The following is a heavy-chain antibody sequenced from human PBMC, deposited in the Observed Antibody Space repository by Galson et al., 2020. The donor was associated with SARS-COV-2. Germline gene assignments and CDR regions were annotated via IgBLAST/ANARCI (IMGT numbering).Heavy chain of an antibody. CDR3: AKVMSVRSFDAFDF. D-gene: IGHD3-10*01. CDR1: GFTFSNNA. Sequence: QLGESLKISCAASGFTFSNNAMHWVRQAPSKGLEWVAVIWYDGSEIYYADSVKGRFTISRDNSKNTLFLQMHSLTAEDTAVYYCAKVMSVRSFDAFDFWGQGTMVTVSS. V-gene: IGHV3-33*06. CDR2: IWYDGSEI. J-gene: IGHJ3*01.